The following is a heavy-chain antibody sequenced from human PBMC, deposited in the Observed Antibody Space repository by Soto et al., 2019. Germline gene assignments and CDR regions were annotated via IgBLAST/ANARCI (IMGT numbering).Heavy chain of an antibody. CDR2: INPTGVGT. CDR1: GSQFTDDY. J-gene: IGHJ4*02. Sequence: GSVKVYFKARGSQFTDDYLHGEGRPLGQGREWMGVINPTGVGTVCAAKFQGRVTLTTDTSTSTVYMELSSLRSEYTTVFYCGRQYYDSSRYFFAFWGQGTLFTGSS. CDR3: GRQYYDSSRYFFAF. D-gene: IGHD3-22*01. V-gene: IGHV1-46*01.